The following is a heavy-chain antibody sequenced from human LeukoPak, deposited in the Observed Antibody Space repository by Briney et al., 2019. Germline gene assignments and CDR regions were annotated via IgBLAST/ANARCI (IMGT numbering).Heavy chain of an antibody. CDR2: IYGGGTT. Sequence: GGSLRLSSVASGFSVSEYTMSWVRQAPGKGLEWVSGIYGGGTTFYRDSMKGRFTISRDNSKNTLYLQMNSLRPEDTAVYYCARDPYDNYWGQGTLVTVSS. J-gene: IGHJ4*02. CDR1: GFSVSEYT. D-gene: IGHD3-22*01. CDR3: ARDPYDNY. V-gene: IGHV3-66*01.